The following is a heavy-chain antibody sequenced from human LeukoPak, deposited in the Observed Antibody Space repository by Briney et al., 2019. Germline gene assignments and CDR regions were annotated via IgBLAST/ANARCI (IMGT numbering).Heavy chain of an antibody. CDR2: IYYSGST. J-gene: IGHJ3*02. V-gene: IGHV4-59*12. CDR3: ARDYYDSSGYRYDAFDI. CDR1: GGSISSYH. D-gene: IGHD3-22*01. Sequence: SETLSLTCTVSGGSISSYHWSWIRQPPGKGLECIGYIYYSGSTHYNPSLKSRVTISVDTSKNQFSLKLSSVTAADTAVYYCARDYYDSSGYRYDAFDIWGQGTMVTVSS.